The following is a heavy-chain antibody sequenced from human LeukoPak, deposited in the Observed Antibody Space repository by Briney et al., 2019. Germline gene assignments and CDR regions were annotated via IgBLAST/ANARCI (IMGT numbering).Heavy chain of an antibody. CDR3: ARAPASSSWYLPWFDP. CDR2: IYSGGST. J-gene: IGHJ5*02. V-gene: IGHV3-66*02. D-gene: IGHD6-13*01. CDR1: GFTVSSNY. Sequence: GGSLRLSCAASGFTVSSNYMSWVRQAPGKVLEWVSVIYSGGSTYYADSVKGRFTISRDNSKNTLYLQMNSLGAEDTAVYYCARAPASSSWYLPWFDPWGQGTLVTVSS.